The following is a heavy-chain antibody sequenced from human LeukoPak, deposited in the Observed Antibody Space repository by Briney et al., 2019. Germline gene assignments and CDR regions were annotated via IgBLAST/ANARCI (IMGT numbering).Heavy chain of an antibody. J-gene: IGHJ4*02. V-gene: IGHV4-4*02. Sequence: SETLFLTCGVSGGSITNTNYWTWVRQPPGKGLEWIGEVNLQGSTNYNPSLMGRVAIAVDTSENHISLQLTSVTAADTAVYYCAREGGPYRPLDYSGQGTLVTVSS. CDR2: VNLQGST. CDR1: GGSITNTNY. CDR3: AREGGPYRPLDY.